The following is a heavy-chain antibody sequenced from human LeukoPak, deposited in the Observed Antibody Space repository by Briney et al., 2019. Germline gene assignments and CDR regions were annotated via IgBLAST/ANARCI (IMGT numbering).Heavy chain of an antibody. V-gene: IGHV1-2*02. D-gene: IGHD2-15*01. CDR1: GYTFTSYD. CDR2: IDPNSGGT. J-gene: IGHJ4*02. CDR3: ARGLGDGYCSGGSCLWVAGY. Sequence: ASVKVSCKASGYTFTSYDINWVRQATGQGLEWMGWIDPNSGGTNYAQKFQGRVTMTRDTSISTAYMELNRLTSDDTAVYYCARGLGDGYCSGGSCLWVAGYWGQGTLVTVSS.